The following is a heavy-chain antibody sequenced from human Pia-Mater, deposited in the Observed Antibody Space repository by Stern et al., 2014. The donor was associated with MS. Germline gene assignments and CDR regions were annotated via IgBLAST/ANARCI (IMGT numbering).Heavy chain of an antibody. CDR3: ASGYSSGWVFDY. V-gene: IGHV3-74*02. CDR1: GFTFSSYW. CDR2: INTDGSST. D-gene: IGHD6-19*01. J-gene: IGHJ4*02. Sequence: EVQLEESGGGLVQPGGSLRLSCAASGFTFSSYWMHWVRQAPGKGLGWVSRINTDGSSTSYADSVKGRFPISRDNAKNTLYLQMNSLRAEDTAVYYCASGYSSGWVFDYWGQGTLVTVSS.